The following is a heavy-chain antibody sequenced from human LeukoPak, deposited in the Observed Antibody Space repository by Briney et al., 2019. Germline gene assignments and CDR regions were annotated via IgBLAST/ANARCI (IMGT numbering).Heavy chain of an antibody. Sequence: GGSLRLSCAASGFTFSSYAMSWVRQAPGKGLEWVSAISGSGGSTYYADSVKGRFTISRDNAENSLYLQKNSLRAEDTAVYYCARDHHRRLYDSQARDTFDIWGQGTMVTVSS. CDR2: ISGSGGST. CDR1: GFTFSSYA. V-gene: IGHV3-23*01. D-gene: IGHD3-22*01. J-gene: IGHJ3*02. CDR3: ARDHHRRLYDSQARDTFDI.